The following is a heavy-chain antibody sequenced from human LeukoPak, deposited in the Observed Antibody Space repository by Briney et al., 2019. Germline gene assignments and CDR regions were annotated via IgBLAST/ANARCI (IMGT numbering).Heavy chain of an antibody. CDR3: ARGGGLDV. CDR1: GFTFSGYG. J-gene: IGHJ6*02. V-gene: IGHV3-30*03. D-gene: IGHD3-16*01. Sequence: GGSLRLSCVTSGFTFSGYGMHWVRQAPGKGLEWVAVISFDGSNEYYADSVKGRFTISRDNAKNSLYLQMSNLRAEDTAVYFCARGGGLDVWGQGATVTVSS. CDR2: ISFDGSNE.